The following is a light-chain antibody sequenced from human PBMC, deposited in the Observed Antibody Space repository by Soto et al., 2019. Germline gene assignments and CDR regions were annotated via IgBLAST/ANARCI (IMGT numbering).Light chain of an antibody. CDR1: QSVTTRF. CDR2: GAS. Sequence: EVVMTQTPRSLSLSPGERGTLSCRASQSVTTRFAWYHHKPGQAPTLLMSGASTRASGVPVRFSGSGSGTDFTLPITRVEPEDFAMYYCQQSTGLPLTFGLGTRLEIK. V-gene: IGKV3-20*01. CDR3: QQSTGLPLT. J-gene: IGKJ5*01.